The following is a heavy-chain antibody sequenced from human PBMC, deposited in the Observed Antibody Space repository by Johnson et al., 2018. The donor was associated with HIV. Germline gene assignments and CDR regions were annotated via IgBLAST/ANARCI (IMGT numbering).Heavy chain of an antibody. J-gene: IGHJ3*02. Sequence: VQLVESGGVVGQPGGSLRLSCETTRFTFDDYAKHWVRQAPGKGLEWVSLINWDGDSTYYADSVKGRFPISRDHSQNSLYLQMNSLRPDDTGLYYCAKDSASGYTNGGTLDIWGQGTMVTVSS. D-gene: IGHD6-19*01. CDR2: INWDGDST. CDR3: AKDSASGYTNGGTLDI. V-gene: IGHV3-43D*03. CDR1: RFTFDDYA.